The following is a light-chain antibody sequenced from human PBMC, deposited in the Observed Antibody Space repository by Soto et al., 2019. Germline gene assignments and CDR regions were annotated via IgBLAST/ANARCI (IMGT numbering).Light chain of an antibody. CDR2: DVS. CDR3: CSYGGSHNLV. Sequence: QSALTQPRSVSGSPGQSVTISCTGTSSDVGRYNYVSWYQQHRGKAPTFMIYDVSKRPSGVPDRFSGSKSGNTASLTISGLQAEDEADYHCCSYGGSHNLVCGGATKLTVL. V-gene: IGLV2-11*01. CDR1: SSDVGRYNY. J-gene: IGLJ2*01.